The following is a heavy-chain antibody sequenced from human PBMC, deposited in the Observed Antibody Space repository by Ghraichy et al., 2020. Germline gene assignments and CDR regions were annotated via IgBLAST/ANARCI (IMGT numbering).Heavy chain of an antibody. D-gene: IGHD2-15*01. CDR1: GGSISSYY. Sequence: SETLSLICTVSGGSISSYYWSWIRQPPGKGLEWIGYINTSGSTNYNPSLQSRVSISVDTSKNQFSLKLNSVTAADTAVYYCAGCSGGSSCFSSLDYWGQGILVIVSS. V-gene: IGHV4-4*09. J-gene: IGHJ4*02. CDR2: INTSGST. CDR3: AGCSGGSSCFSSLDY.